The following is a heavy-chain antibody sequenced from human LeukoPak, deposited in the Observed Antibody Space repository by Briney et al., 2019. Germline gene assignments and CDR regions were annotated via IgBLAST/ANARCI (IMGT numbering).Heavy chain of an antibody. D-gene: IGHD6-13*01. V-gene: IGHV3-9*01. Sequence: GGSLRLSCAASGFTFDDYAMHWVRQAPGKGLEWVSGISWNSGSIGYADSVKGRFTISRDNAKNSLYLQMNSLRAEDTALYYCAKGLSGSWYNEYFQHWGQGTLVTVSS. J-gene: IGHJ1*01. CDR3: AKGLSGSWYNEYFQH. CDR2: ISWNSGSI. CDR1: GFTFDDYA.